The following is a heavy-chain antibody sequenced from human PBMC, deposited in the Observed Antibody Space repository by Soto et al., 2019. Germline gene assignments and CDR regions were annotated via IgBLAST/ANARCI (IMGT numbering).Heavy chain of an antibody. V-gene: IGHV1-18*01. CDR2: ISAYNGNT. D-gene: IGHD3-3*01. Sequence: ASVKVSCKASGYTFTCYGICWVRQAPGQGLEWMGWISAYNGNTNYAQKLQGRVTMTTDTSTSTAYMELRSLRSDDTAVYYCARDVNTGPNFVFWSGYKPHYSSYSMDFWGKGTTVTVSS. CDR3: ARDVNTGPNFVFWSGYKPHYSSYSMDF. CDR1: GYTFTCYG. J-gene: IGHJ6*03.